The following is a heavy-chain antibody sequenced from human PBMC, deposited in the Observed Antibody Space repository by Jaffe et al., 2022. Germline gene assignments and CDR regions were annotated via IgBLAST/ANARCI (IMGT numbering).Heavy chain of an antibody. CDR1: GYSISSGYY. CDR2: IYHSGST. CDR3: ARDVRSPWQWLVWDEVGGGYYFDY. J-gene: IGHJ4*02. Sequence: QVQLQESGPGLVKPSETLSLTCAVSGYSISSGYYWGWIRQPPGKGLEWIGSIYHSGSTYYNPSLKSRVTISVDTSKNQFSLKLSSVTAADTAVYYCARDVRSPWQWLVWDEVGGGYYFDYWGQGTLVTVSS. V-gene: IGHV4-38-2*02. D-gene: IGHD6-19*01.